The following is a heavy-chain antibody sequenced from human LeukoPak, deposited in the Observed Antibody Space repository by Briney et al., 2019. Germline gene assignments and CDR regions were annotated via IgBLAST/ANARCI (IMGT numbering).Heavy chain of an antibody. J-gene: IGHJ5*02. D-gene: IGHD5-12*01. CDR2: FYYSGNT. CDR1: GDSISSSSYY. Sequence: SETLSLTCTVSGDSISSSSYYWGWIRQPPGKGLEWIGSFYYSGNTYYNSSLESRVTISVDTSKNQFSLKLTSVTAADTAIYYCARQWDIVATWGRWFDPWGQGILVTVSS. CDR3: ARQWDIVATWGRWFDP. V-gene: IGHV4-39*01.